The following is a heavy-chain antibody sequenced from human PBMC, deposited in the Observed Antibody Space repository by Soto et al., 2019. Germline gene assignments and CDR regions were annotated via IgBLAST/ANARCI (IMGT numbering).Heavy chain of an antibody. CDR2: INHSGST. D-gene: IGHD2-15*01. Sequence: SETLSLTCAVYGGSFSGYYWSWIRQPPGKGLEWIGEINHSGSTNYNPSLKSRVTISVDTSKNQFSLKLSSVTAADTAVYYCARGLGYCSGGSCQLSYYYGMDVWGQGTTV. V-gene: IGHV4-34*01. CDR1: GGSFSGYY. CDR3: ARGLGYCSGGSCQLSYYYGMDV. J-gene: IGHJ6*02.